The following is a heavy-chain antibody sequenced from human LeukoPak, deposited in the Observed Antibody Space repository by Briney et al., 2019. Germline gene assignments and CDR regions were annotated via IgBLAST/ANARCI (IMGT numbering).Heavy chain of an antibody. D-gene: IGHD3-3*01. Sequence: SETLSLTCTVSGGSISSYYWYWIRQPPGKGLEWIGSIYHSGSTYYNPSLKSRVTISVDTSKNQFSLKLSSVTAADTAVYYCARQGGTIFGVVIRDFDYWGQGTLVTVSS. V-gene: IGHV4-59*08. CDR3: ARQGGTIFGVVIRDFDY. J-gene: IGHJ4*02. CDR1: GGSISSYY. CDR2: IYHSGST.